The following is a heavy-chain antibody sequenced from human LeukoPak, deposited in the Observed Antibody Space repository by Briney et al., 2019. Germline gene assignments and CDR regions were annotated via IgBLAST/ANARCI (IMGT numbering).Heavy chain of an antibody. CDR3: ARERQYSSSLDWFDP. Sequence: SETLSLTCTVSGGSISSYYWSWIRQPPGKGLEWIGYIYYSGSTNYNPSLKSRVTISVDTSKNQFSLKLSSVTAADTAVYYCARERQYSSSLDWFDPWGQGTLVTVSS. V-gene: IGHV4-59*01. J-gene: IGHJ5*02. D-gene: IGHD6-6*01. CDR1: GGSISSYY. CDR2: IYYSGST.